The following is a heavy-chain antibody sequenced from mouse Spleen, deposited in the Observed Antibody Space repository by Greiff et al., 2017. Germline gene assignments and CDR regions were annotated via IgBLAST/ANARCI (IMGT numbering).Heavy chain of an antibody. CDR2: ISSGGST. Sequence: DVMLVESGGGLVKPGGSLKLSCAASGFTFSSYAMSWVRQTPEKRLEWVASISSGGSTYYPDSVKGRFTISRDNARNILYLQMSSLRSEDTAMYYCARGRIYFDYWGQGTTLTVSS. J-gene: IGHJ2*01. CDR3: ARGRIYFDY. CDR1: GFTFSSYA. V-gene: IGHV5-6-5*01.